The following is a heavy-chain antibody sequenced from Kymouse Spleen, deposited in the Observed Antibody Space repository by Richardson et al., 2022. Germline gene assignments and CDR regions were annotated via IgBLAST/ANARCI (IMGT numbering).Heavy chain of an antibody. V-gene: IGHV3-9*01. D-gene: IGHD1-7*01. CDR1: GFTFDDYA. Sequence: EVQLVESGGGLVQPGRSLRLSCAASGFTFDDYAMHWVRQAPGKGLEWVSGISWNSGSIGYADSVKGRFTISRDNAKNSLYLQMNSLRAEDTALYYCAKARYNWNSNWFDPWGQGTLVTVSS. J-gene: IGHJ5*02. CDR3: AKARYNWNSNWFDP. CDR2: ISWNSGSI.